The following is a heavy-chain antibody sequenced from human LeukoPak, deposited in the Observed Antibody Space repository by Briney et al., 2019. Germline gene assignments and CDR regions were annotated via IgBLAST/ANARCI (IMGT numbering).Heavy chain of an antibody. J-gene: IGHJ4*02. D-gene: IGHD2-21*01. CDR1: GFTFSGYS. CDR2: ISSSSTYI. V-gene: IGHV3-21*01. CDR3: ARPARAYCGGDCPIDY. Sequence: GGSLRLSCAASGFTFSGYSMNWVRQAPGKGLEWVSSISSSSTYIYYANSVKGRFTISRDNAKNSLYLQMNSLRAEDTAVYYCARPARAYCGGDCPIDYWGQGTLVTVSS.